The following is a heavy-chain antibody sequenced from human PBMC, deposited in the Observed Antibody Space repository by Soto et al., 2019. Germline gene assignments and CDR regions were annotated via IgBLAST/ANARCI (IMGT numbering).Heavy chain of an antibody. J-gene: IGHJ6*01. Sequence: QPGGSLRLSCATSGFAFSTYAMNWVRQAPGKGLEWVSVIYSGGSTYYADSVKGRFTISRHNSKNTLYLQMNSLRAEDTAVYYCARARITGREYYYYYSGMDVWGQGTTVTVSS. CDR3: ARARITGREYYYYYSGMDV. V-gene: IGHV3-53*04. CDR2: IYSGGST. D-gene: IGHD1-20*01. CDR1: GFAFSTYA.